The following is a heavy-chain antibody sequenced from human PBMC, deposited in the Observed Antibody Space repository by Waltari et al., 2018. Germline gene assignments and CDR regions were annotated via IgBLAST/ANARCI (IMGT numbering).Heavy chain of an antibody. CDR2: IYTSGST. J-gene: IGHJ4*02. V-gene: IGHV4-4*07. D-gene: IGHD2-2*01. CDR3: ARDGDCSSTSCSDGFDY. Sequence: QVQLQESGPGLVKPSETLSLTCTVSGGSISSYYWSWIRQPAGKGLEWIGRIYTSGSTNYNPSLKSRVTMSVDTSKNQFSLKLSSVTAADTAVYYCARDGDCSSTSCSDGFDYWGQGTLVTVSS. CDR1: GGSISSYY.